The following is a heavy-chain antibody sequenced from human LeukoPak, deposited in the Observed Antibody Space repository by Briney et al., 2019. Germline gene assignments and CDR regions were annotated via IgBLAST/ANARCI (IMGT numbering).Heavy chain of an antibody. CDR1: GGSISSYY. CDR2: NYNSGST. J-gene: IGHJ4*02. V-gene: IGHV4-4*07. Sequence: SETLSLTCTVSGGSISSYYWSWIRQPAGKGLEGIGRNYNSGSTNYKTNYNPSLTSPVTMSVYTSKNQFSLKLNSVSAADTAVYFCARAIWYGSGTTAFDYWGQGTLVTVSP. D-gene: IGHD3-10*01. CDR3: ARAIWYGSGTTAFDY.